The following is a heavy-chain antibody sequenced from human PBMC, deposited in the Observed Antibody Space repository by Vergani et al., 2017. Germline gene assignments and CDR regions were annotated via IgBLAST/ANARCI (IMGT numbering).Heavy chain of an antibody. CDR1: GGSISSGSYY. CDR3: ARGVVVVVAAFYYGMDV. Sequence: QVQLQESGPGLVKPSQTLSLTCSVSGGSISSGSYYWSWIRQPAGKGLEWIGRIYTSGSTNYNPSLKSRVTISVDTSKKQFSLKLSSVTAADTAVYYCARGVVVVVAAFYYGMDVWGQGTTVTVSS. D-gene: IGHD2-15*01. J-gene: IGHJ6*02. CDR2: IYTSGST. V-gene: IGHV4-61*02.